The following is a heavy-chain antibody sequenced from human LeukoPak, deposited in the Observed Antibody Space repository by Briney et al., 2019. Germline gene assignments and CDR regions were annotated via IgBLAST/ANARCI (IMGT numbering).Heavy chain of an antibody. J-gene: IGHJ4*02. Sequence: GGSLRLSCAASGFTFSSSAMSWVRQAPGKGLEWVSYISSSSTIYYADSVKGRFTISRDNAKNSLYLQMNSLRAEDTAVYYCARDYGDYVSDYWGQGTLVTVSS. D-gene: IGHD4-17*01. CDR1: GFTFSSSA. CDR2: ISSSSTI. V-gene: IGHV3-48*01. CDR3: ARDYGDYVSDY.